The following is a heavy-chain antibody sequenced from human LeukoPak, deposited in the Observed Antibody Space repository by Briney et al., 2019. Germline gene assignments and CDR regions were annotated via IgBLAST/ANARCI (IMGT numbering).Heavy chain of an antibody. J-gene: IGHJ4*02. CDR1: GVSITTYY. D-gene: IGHD3-22*01. Sequence: SETLSLTCTVSGVSITTYYWSWVRQPPGKGLEWFGFIYHSGNTNYNPSLKSRVTMSVDTSKSQFSLRLSSVTAADTAVYYCATMTRRGQYYFDNWGQGTLVTVSS. CDR2: IYHSGNT. CDR3: ATMTRRGQYYFDN. V-gene: IGHV4-4*09.